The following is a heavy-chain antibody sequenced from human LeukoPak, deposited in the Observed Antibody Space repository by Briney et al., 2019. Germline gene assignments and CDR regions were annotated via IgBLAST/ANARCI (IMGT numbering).Heavy chain of an antibody. D-gene: IGHD2-15*01. J-gene: IGHJ6*03. CDR3: ASFYCSGGSCYQYFSYYYMDV. Sequence: SETLSLTCTVSGGSISSSSYYWGWIRQPPGKGLEWIGSIYYSGSTYYNPSLKSRATISVDTSKNQFSLKLSSVTAADTAVYYCASFYCSGGSCYQYFSYYYMDVWGKGTTVTISS. CDR2: IYYSGST. CDR1: GGSISSSSYY. V-gene: IGHV4-39*01.